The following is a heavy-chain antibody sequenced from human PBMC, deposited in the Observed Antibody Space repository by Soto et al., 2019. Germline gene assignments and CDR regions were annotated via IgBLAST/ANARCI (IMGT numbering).Heavy chain of an antibody. D-gene: IGHD3-22*01. CDR3: ARGAYYYDSSGYQYYFDY. J-gene: IGHJ4*02. V-gene: IGHV4-30-2*01. Sequence: KPSETLSLTCAVSGGSISSGGYSWSWIRQPPGKGLEWIGYIYHSGSTYYNPSLKSRVTISVDRSKNQFSLKLSSVTAADTAVYYCARGAYYYDSSGYQYYFDYWGQGTLVTVSS. CDR1: GGSISSGGYS. CDR2: IYHSGST.